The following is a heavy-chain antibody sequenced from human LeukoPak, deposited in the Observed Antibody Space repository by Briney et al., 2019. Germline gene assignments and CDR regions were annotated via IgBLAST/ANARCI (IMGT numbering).Heavy chain of an antibody. J-gene: IGHJ6*03. V-gene: IGHV3-7*01. CDR1: GLTFSNYW. CDR3: ATEVYYYMDV. Sequence: PGGSLRLSCAASGLTFSNYWMSWVRQAPGKGLEWVANIKEDGSAKYYVDSVKGRFTISRDNAKNSLYLQMNGLGAEDTAVYYCATEVYYYMDVWGKGTTVTVCS. CDR2: IKEDGSAK.